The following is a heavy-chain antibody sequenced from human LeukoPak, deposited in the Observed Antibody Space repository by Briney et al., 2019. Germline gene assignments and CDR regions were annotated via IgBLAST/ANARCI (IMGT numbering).Heavy chain of an antibody. Sequence: ASVKVSCKASGYTFTSDDINCVRQATGQGLEWMGRMNPNSGNTGYAQKFQGRVTMTRNTSISTAYMELSSLRSEDTAVYYCARAAKLCSGGGCYEVRCFDLWGQGTLVTVSS. CDR2: MNPNSGNT. J-gene: IGHJ5*02. CDR3: ARAAKLCSGGGCYEVRCFDL. CDR1: GYTFTSDD. V-gene: IGHV1-8*01. D-gene: IGHD2-15*01.